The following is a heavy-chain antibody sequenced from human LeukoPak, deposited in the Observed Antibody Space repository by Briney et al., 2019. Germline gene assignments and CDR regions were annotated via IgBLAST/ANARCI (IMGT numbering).Heavy chain of an antibody. J-gene: IGHJ4*02. CDR3: ARSSSSWDNDY. V-gene: IGHV1-18*01. CDR2: ISTYNGNT. CDR1: GYTFTRYG. D-gene: IGHD6-13*01. Sequence: ASVKVSCKASGYTFTRYGVTWVRQAPGLGLEWMGWISTYNGNTNYARKLQGRVTMTTDTSASTAYMELRSLRSDDTAVYYCARSSSSWDNDYWGQGTLVTVSS.